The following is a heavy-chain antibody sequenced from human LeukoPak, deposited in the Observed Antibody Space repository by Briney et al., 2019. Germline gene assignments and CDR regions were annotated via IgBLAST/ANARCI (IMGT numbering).Heavy chain of an antibody. V-gene: IGHV3-33*08. CDR3: AREDSSETTALDY. J-gene: IGHJ4*02. CDR2: IWYDGSNK. CDR1: GFTVSSNY. D-gene: IGHD4-11*01. Sequence: GGSLRLSCAASGFTVSSNYMSWVRQAPGKGLEWVAVIWYDGSNKYYADSVKGRFTISRDNSKNTLYLQMNSLRAEDTAVYYCAREDSSETTALDYWGQGTLVTVSS.